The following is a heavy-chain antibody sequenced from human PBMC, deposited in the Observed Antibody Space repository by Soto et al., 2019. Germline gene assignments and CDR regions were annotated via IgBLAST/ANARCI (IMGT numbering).Heavy chain of an antibody. Sequence: EVQLVESGGGLVQPGRSLRLSCAASGFTFDDYAMHWVRQAPGKGLEWVSGISWNSGSIGYADSVKGRFTISRDNAKNSLYLQMNSLRAEDTALYYCARAGSSGYSMDAFDIWGQGTMVTVSS. CDR2: ISWNSGSI. CDR1: GFTFDDYA. V-gene: IGHV3-9*01. J-gene: IGHJ3*02. D-gene: IGHD3-22*01. CDR3: ARAGSSGYSMDAFDI.